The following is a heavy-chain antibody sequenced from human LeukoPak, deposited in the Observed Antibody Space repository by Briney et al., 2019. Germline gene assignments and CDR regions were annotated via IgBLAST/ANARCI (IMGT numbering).Heavy chain of an antibody. V-gene: IGHV1-8*01. J-gene: IGHJ6*03. CDR3: ARVRYRAARLSSSYYYYYMDV. D-gene: IGHD6-6*01. CDR2: MNPNSGNT. CDR1: GYTFTSYD. Sequence: ASVKVSCKASGYTFTSYDINWVRQATGQGLEWMGWMNPNSGNTGYAQKFQGRVTMTRNTSISTAYMELSSLRSEDTAVYYSARVRYRAARLSSSYYYYYMDVWGKGTTVTVSS.